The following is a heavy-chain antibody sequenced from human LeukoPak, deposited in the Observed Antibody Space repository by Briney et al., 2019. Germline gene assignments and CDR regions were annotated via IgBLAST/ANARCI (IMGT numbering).Heavy chain of an antibody. CDR1: GGTFSSYA. Sequence: ASVKVSCKASGGTFSSYAISWVRQAPGQGLEWMGGIIPIFGTANYAQKFQGRVTITADKSTSTAYMELSSLRSEDTAVYYCAGLAPDCSGGSCYDWGWFDPWGQGTLVTVSS. CDR3: AGLAPDCSGGSCYDWGWFDP. CDR2: IIPIFGTA. J-gene: IGHJ5*02. V-gene: IGHV1-69*06. D-gene: IGHD2-15*01.